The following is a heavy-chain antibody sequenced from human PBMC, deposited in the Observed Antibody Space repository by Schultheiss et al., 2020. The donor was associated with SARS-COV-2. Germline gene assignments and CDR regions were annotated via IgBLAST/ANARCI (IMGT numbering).Heavy chain of an antibody. CDR3: ARDGEAVAPHAIGAYY. D-gene: IGHD6-19*01. J-gene: IGHJ4*02. CDR1: GFTFSSYS. CDR2: ISSSSSTI. Sequence: GGSLRLSCAASGFTFSSYSMNWVRQAPGKGLEWVSYISSSSSTIYYADSVKGRFTISRDNSKNTLYLQMNSLRAEDTAVYYCARDGEAVAPHAIGAYYWGQGTLVTVSS. V-gene: IGHV3-48*01.